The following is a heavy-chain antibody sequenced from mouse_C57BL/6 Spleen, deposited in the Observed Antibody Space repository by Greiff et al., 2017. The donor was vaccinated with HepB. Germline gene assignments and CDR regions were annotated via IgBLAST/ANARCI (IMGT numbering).Heavy chain of an antibody. CDR3: ARRGPYYGNYERYFDV. D-gene: IGHD2-1*01. J-gene: IGHJ1*03. V-gene: IGHV3-8*01. CDR2: ISYSGST. CDR1: GYSITSDY. Sequence: DVMLVESGPGLAKPSQTLSLTCSVTGYSITSDYWNWIRKFPGNKLEYMGYISYSGSTYYNPSLKSRISITRDTSKNQYYLQLNSVTTEDTATYYCARRGPYYGNYERYFDVWGTGTTVTVSS.